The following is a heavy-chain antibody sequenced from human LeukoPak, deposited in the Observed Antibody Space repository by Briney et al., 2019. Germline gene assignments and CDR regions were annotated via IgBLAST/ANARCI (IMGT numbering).Heavy chain of an antibody. D-gene: IGHD3-22*01. J-gene: IGHJ4*02. Sequence: PGGSLRLSCAASGFTFSSYSMNWVRQAPGKGLEWVAVISYDGSNKYYADSVKGRFTISRDNSKNTLYLQMNSLRAEDTAVYYCAKDRDYFYYDSSGYFDYWGQGTLVTVSS. CDR2: ISYDGSNK. CDR3: AKDRDYFYYDSSGYFDY. CDR1: GFTFSSYS. V-gene: IGHV3-30*18.